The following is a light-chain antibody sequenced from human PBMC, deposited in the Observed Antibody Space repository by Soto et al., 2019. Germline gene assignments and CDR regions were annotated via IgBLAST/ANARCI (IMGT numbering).Light chain of an antibody. J-gene: IGLJ1*01. CDR3: GSYTSSSTYV. CDR2: DVS. Sequence: QSVLTQPASVSGSPGQSITISCTGTSSDVGGYNYVSWYQQHPGKAPKLMIYDVSNRPSGVSNRFSGSKSGNTASLTISGLQAEDEADYYCGSYTSSSTYVFGTGTKVTV. V-gene: IGLV2-14*01. CDR1: SSDVGGYNY.